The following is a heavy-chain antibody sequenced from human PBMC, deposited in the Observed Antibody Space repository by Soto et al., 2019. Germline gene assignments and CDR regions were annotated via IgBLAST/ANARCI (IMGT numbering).Heavy chain of an antibody. CDR1: GFTFSSYA. D-gene: IGHD6-19*01. CDR2: ISYDGSNK. CDR3: ARGEVAGFDY. J-gene: IGHJ4*02. V-gene: IGHV3-30-3*01. Sequence: QVQLVESGGGVVQPGRSLRLSCAASGFTFSSYAMHWVRQAPGKGLEWVAVISYDGSNKYYADSVKGRFTISRDNSKNTLYLQMNSLRAEDTAVYYCARGEVAGFDYWGQGTLVTVSS.